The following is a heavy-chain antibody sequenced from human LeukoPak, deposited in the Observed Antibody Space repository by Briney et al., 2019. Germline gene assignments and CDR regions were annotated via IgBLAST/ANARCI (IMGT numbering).Heavy chain of an antibody. CDR3: ARGGVLGDTV. CDR2: ISSSSSYI. J-gene: IGHJ6*02. D-gene: IGHD3-16*01. Sequence: GGSLRLSCAASGFTFSSYSMNWVRRAPGKGLEWVSSISSSSSYIYYADSVKGRFTISRDNAKNSLYLQMNSLRAEDTAVYYCARGGVLGDTVWGQGTTVTVSS. CDR1: GFTFSSYS. V-gene: IGHV3-21*01.